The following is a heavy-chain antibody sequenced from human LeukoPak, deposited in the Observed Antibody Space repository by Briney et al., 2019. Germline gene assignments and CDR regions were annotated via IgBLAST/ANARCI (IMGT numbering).Heavy chain of an antibody. Sequence: GGSLRLSCAASGFAFSSYAMSWVRQAPGKGLEWVSAISGSGGSKYYADSVKGRFTISRDNSKNTLYLQMNSLRAEDTAVYYCAKEPTHQPTYADYWGQGTLVTVSS. CDR1: GFAFSSYA. V-gene: IGHV3-23*01. CDR2: ISGSGGSK. J-gene: IGHJ4*02. D-gene: IGHD2-2*01. CDR3: AKEPTHQPTYADY.